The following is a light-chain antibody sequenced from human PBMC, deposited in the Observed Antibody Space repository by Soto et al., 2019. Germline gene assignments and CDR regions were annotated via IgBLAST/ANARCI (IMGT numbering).Light chain of an antibody. Sequence: DIQMTQSPSTLSASVRDRVTIACRASQSISNWLAWYQQKPGKAPKLLIYDASTLESGVPSRFSGSGSGTEFTLTISSLHPDDFATYYCQQYNSYSPWTFGQGTKVEIK. CDR2: DAS. CDR1: QSISNW. V-gene: IGKV1-5*01. CDR3: QQYNSYSPWT. J-gene: IGKJ1*01.